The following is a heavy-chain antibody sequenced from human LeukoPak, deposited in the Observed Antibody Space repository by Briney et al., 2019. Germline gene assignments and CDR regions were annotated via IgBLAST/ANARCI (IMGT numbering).Heavy chain of an antibody. CDR1: GYSFTSYW. CDR2: IYPGDSDT. Sequence: GESLKISCKGSGYSFTSYWIGWVRQMPGKGLEWMGIIYPGDSDTRYSPSFQGQVTISADKSVSTAYLQWSSLKASDTAMYYCARHRELPRGGIEAFDIWGQGTMVTVSS. J-gene: IGHJ3*02. CDR3: ARHRELPRGGIEAFDI. D-gene: IGHD1-7*01. V-gene: IGHV5-51*01.